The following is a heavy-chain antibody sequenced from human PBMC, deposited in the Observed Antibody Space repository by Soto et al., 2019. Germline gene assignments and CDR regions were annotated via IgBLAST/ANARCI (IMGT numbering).Heavy chain of an antibody. D-gene: IGHD3-22*01. CDR1: GFTFSSYG. Sequence: GESLKISCAASGFTFSSYGMHWVRQAPGKGLEWVAVISYDGSNKYYADSVKGRFTISRDNSKNTLYLQMNSLRAEDTAVYYCAKAQNYYDSSGYYPSWGQGT. CDR2: ISYDGSNK. V-gene: IGHV3-30*18. CDR3: AKAQNYYDSSGYYPS. J-gene: IGHJ5*02.